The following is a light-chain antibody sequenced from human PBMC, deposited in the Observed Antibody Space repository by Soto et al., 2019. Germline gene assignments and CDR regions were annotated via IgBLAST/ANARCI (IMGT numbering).Light chain of an antibody. Sequence: EIVLTQSPGTLSLSPGERATLSCRASQSVSSSYLAWYQQKPGQAPRLLIHGASSRATGIPDRFSGSGSGTDFTLTISRLEPEDFAVYYGQQYGSSPLTFGGGTKVEIK. CDR2: GAS. CDR3: QQYGSSPLT. CDR1: QSVSSSY. J-gene: IGKJ4*01. V-gene: IGKV3-20*01.